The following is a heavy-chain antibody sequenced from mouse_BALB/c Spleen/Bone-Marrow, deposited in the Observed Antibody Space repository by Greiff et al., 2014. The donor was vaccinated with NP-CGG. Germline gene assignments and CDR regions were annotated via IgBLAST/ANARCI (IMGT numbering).Heavy chain of an antibody. J-gene: IGHJ1*01. CDR2: IDSANGDT. Sequence: VQLKESGAELAKPGASVKLSCTASGFNIKDTYMHWVKQRPEQGLEWIGRIDSANGDTKYDPKFQGKATITADTSSNTAYLQLSSLTSEDTAVYYCTKPSFYYGSSYWHFDVWGAGTTVTVSS. CDR1: GFNIKDTY. D-gene: IGHD1-1*01. CDR3: TKPSFYYGSSYWHFDV. V-gene: IGHV14-3*02.